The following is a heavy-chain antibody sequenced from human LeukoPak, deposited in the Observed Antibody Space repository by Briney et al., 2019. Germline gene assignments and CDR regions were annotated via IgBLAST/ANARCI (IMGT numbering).Heavy chain of an antibody. D-gene: IGHD3-3*01. V-gene: IGHV3-30*02. CDR3: AKGSRFLEWLSDY. CDR1: GFTFSSYA. J-gene: IGHJ4*02. Sequence: PGGSLRLSCAASGFTFSSYAMSWVRQAPGKGLEWVAFIRYDGSNKYYADSVKGRFTISRDNSKNTLYLQMNSLRAEDTAVYYCAKGSRFLEWLSDYWGQGTLVTVSS. CDR2: IRYDGSNK.